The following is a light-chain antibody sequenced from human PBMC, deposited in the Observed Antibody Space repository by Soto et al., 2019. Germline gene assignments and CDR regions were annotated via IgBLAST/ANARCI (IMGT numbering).Light chain of an antibody. CDR1: SSNIGSNY. CDR2: RNN. J-gene: IGLJ1*01. V-gene: IGLV1-47*01. Sequence: QSVLTQPPSASGTPGQRVTISCSGSSSNIGSNYVYWYQQLPGTAPKLLIYRNNQRPSGVPDRFSGSKSGTSASLAISGLRSEDEADYYCAAWDDSLSGFYVFGTGNKVT. CDR3: AAWDDSLSGFYV.